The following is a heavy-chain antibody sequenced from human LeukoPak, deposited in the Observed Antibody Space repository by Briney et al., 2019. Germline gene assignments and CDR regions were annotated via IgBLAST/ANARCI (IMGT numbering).Heavy chain of an antibody. CDR3: ARHTRPGHSGYENAFDI. V-gene: IGHV4-39*01. D-gene: IGHD5-12*01. CDR1: GGSISRTSYY. Sequence: SETLSLTCTVSGGSISRTSYYWDWIRQPPGKRLEWIGNVFDSGSTHYNPSLKSRVTISVDTSKNQFSLRLSSVTAADTAVYYCARHTRPGHSGYENAFDIWGQGTMVTVSS. CDR2: VFDSGST. J-gene: IGHJ3*02.